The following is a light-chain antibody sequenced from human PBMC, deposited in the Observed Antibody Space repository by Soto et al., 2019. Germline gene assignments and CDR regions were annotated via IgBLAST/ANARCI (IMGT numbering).Light chain of an antibody. CDR1: ENVGTN. CDR3: QQYNNWGLS. Sequence: VMTQSPATLSVCPGEGVTLSCRASENVGTNLAWYQQKPGQAPRLLIYGSSTRATGIPATFSGSGSGTEFTLTISSLQSEESAIYYCQQYNNWGLSFGGGTKVDIK. J-gene: IGKJ4*01. CDR2: GSS. V-gene: IGKV3D-15*01.